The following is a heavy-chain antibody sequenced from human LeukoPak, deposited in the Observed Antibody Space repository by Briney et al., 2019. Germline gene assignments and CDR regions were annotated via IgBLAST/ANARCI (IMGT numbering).Heavy chain of an antibody. CDR1: GFIFEDYG. V-gene: IGHV3-20*04. D-gene: IGHD3-10*01. CDR2: ISWNGAGT. Sequence: GGSLRLSCAATGFIFEDYGMVWIRQAPGKGLEWVSGISWNGAGTDYADSVKGRFSISRDNAKNSLYLQMNSLRAEDTAVYYCARTSVSFGRFDFWGQGTLVTVSS. CDR3: ARTSVSFGRFDF. J-gene: IGHJ4*02.